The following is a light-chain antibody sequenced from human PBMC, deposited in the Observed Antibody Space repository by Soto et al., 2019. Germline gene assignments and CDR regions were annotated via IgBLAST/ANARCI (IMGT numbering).Light chain of an antibody. V-gene: IGKV1-8*01. J-gene: IGKJ1*01. CDR1: HDITSS. CDR2: GAS. Sequence: AIRMTQFPSSFSASIGDRVTITCRASHDITSSLAWYQHIQGRAPKLLISGASNLQFGVPSRFSGSGSGTDFTLTISSLQSEDFATYYCQHYYSSPPTFAQGTRVEMK. CDR3: QHYYSSPPT.